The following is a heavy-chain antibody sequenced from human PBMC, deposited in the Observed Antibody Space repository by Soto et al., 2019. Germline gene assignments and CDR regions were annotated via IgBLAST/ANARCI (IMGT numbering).Heavy chain of an antibody. CDR3: AKDQYYYDSSGYFKEYFQH. V-gene: IGHV3-23*01. Sequence: GGSLRLSCAASGFTFSSYAMSWVRQAPGKGLEWVSAISGSGGSTYYADSVKGRFTISRDNSKNTLYLQMNSLRAEDAAVYYCAKDQYYYDSSGYFKEYFQHWGQGTLVTVSS. CDR2: ISGSGGST. D-gene: IGHD3-22*01. CDR1: GFTFSSYA. J-gene: IGHJ1*01.